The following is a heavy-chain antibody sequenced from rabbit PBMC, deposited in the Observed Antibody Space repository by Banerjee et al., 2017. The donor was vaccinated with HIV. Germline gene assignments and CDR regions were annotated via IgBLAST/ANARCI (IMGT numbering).Heavy chain of an antibody. D-gene: IGHD8-1*01. CDR2: IYAGSSGST. CDR3: AKTGSSSYTYFTL. J-gene: IGHJ4*01. V-gene: IGHV1S40*01. Sequence: QSLEESGGDLVKPGASLTLTCTASGFSFSSSYWICWVRQPPGKGLEWIACIYAGSSGSTYYANWAKGRFTISKTSSTTVTLQMTSLTAADTATYFCAKTGSSSYTYFTLWGPGTLVTVS. CDR1: GFSFSSSYW.